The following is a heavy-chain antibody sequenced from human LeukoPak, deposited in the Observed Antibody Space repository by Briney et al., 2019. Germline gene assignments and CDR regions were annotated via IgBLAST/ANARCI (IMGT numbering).Heavy chain of an antibody. CDR3: ARHGCSGGGCPFQH. CDR1: GGSISSSSYY. D-gene: IGHD2-15*01. Sequence: PSETLSLTCTVSGGSISSSSYYWSWIRQPPGKGLEWIGYTYYSGSTKYSPSLKSRVTISVDTSKNQFSLELTSVSAADTAVYYCARHGCSGGGCPFQHWGQGALVTVSS. V-gene: IGHV4-61*05. CDR2: TYYSGST. J-gene: IGHJ1*01.